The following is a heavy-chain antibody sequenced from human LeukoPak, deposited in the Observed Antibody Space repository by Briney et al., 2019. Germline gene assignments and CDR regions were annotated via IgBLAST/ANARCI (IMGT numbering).Heavy chain of an antibody. Sequence: SETLSLTCTVSGGSISSNYWSWIRQPPGKGLEWIGYISYSGSTNYNPSLKSRVTMSVDTSKNQFSLRLSSVTAADTAVYYCARGDPGYSGYYFDYWGQGTLVTVSS. V-gene: IGHV4-59*12. CDR2: ISYSGST. CDR3: ARGDPGYSGYYFDY. CDR1: GGSISSNY. D-gene: IGHD5-12*01. J-gene: IGHJ4*02.